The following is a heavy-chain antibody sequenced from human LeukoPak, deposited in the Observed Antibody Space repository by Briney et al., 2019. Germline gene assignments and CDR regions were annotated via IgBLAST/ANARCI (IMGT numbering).Heavy chain of an antibody. D-gene: IGHD2-15*01. Sequence: GGSLRLSCAASGFTFSSYSMNWVRQAPGKGLEWVSYISSSSSTIYYADSVKGRFTISRDNAKNSLYLQMNSLRAEDTAVYYCARVDYCSGGSCYSGDYWGQGTLVTVSS. V-gene: IGHV3-48*04. CDR3: ARVDYCSGGSCYSGDY. J-gene: IGHJ4*02. CDR2: ISSSSSTI. CDR1: GFTFSSYS.